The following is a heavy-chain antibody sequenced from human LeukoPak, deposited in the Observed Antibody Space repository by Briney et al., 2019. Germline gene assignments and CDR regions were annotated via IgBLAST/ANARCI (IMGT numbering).Heavy chain of an antibody. D-gene: IGHD5-24*01. CDR1: GYTFTGYY. CDR2: IYPKSGGT. Sequence: ASVKVSCKASGYTFTGYYIHWVRQAPGQRLEWMGWIYPKSGGTNYAQKFLGRVTMTRDTSISTAYMEVSRLRSDDTAVYYCARTLRDDYNYIFDYWGQGTLVTVSS. V-gene: IGHV1-2*02. CDR3: ARTLRDDYNYIFDY. J-gene: IGHJ4*02.